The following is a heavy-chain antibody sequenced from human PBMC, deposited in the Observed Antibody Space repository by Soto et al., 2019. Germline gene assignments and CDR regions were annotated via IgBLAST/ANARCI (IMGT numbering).Heavy chain of an antibody. V-gene: IGHV4-39*01. D-gene: IGHD6-19*01. CDR3: ARLGSSGWYGTSLYYYYGMDV. CDR2: IYYSGST. J-gene: IGHJ6*02. CDR1: GGSISSSSYY. Sequence: PSETLSLTCTVSGGSISSSSYYWGWIRQPPGKGLEWIGSIYYSGSTYYNPSLKSRVTISVDTSKNQFSLKLSSVTAADTAVHYCARLGSSGWYGTSLYYYYGMDVWGQGTTVTVSS.